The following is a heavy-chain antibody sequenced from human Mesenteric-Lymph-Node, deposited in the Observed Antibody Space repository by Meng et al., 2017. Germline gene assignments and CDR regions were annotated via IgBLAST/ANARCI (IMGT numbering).Heavy chain of an antibody. D-gene: IGHD2-15*01. J-gene: IGHJ4*02. Sequence: ASVKVSCKASGYSFTSLDINWMRQAPGQGLEWMGWISAYNGNTNYAQKLRGRVTMTTDTSTSTAYMELRSLRSDDTAVYYCARVATTRGYFSGGSCYYFDYWGQGKRVTVSS. V-gene: IGHV1-18*01. CDR3: ARVATTRGYFSGGSCYYFDY. CDR1: GYSFTSLD. CDR2: ISAYNGNT.